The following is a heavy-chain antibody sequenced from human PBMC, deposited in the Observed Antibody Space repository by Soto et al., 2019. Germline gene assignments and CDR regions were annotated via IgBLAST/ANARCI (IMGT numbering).Heavy chain of an antibody. CDR2: ISSSSSYI. Sequence: EVQLVESGGGLVKPGGSLRLSCAASGFTFSSYSMNWVRQAPGKGLEWVSSISSSSSYIYYADSVKGRFTISRDNAKNSLDLQMNSLRAEDTAVYYCARDSIAAAGTFDYWGQGTLVTVSS. CDR3: ARDSIAAAGTFDY. J-gene: IGHJ4*02. D-gene: IGHD6-13*01. V-gene: IGHV3-21*01. CDR1: GFTFSSYS.